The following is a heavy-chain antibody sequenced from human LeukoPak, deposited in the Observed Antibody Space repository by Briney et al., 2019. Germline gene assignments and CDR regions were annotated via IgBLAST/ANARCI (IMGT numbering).Heavy chain of an antibody. CDR1: GFTFSSYA. CDR2: ITVSAGST. D-gene: IGHD6-19*01. Sequence: GGSLRPSCAASGFTFSSYAMSWVRQAPGKGLEWVSSITVSAGSTYYAGSVKGRFTISRDNSKNTLYLQTNTLRAEDTAVYYCAKETPNYSSVDYWGQGTLVTVSS. J-gene: IGHJ4*02. V-gene: IGHV3-23*01. CDR3: AKETPNYSSVDY.